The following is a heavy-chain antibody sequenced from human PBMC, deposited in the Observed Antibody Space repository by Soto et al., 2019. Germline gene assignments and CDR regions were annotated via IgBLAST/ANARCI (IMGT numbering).Heavy chain of an antibody. V-gene: IGHV1-69*13. CDR1: GVSFSSYA. Sequence: SVKVSCKASGVSFSSYAISWVRQAPGQGLEWMGGIIPIVGTGNYAQNFQGRVTITADESTSTAYMELSSLRSEDTAMYYCARDLRAAGRPGMDVWGQGTTVTVSS. J-gene: IGHJ6*02. CDR2: IIPIVGTG. CDR3: ARDLRAAGRPGMDV. D-gene: IGHD6-13*01.